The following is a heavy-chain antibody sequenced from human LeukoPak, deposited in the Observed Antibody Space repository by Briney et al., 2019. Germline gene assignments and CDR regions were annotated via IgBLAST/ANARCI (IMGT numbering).Heavy chain of an antibody. D-gene: IGHD2-2*01. CDR3: ARISTSLWDYMDV. Sequence: PGRSLRLSCAASGFTFSSYAMHWVRQAPGKGLEWVAVISYDGSNKYYADSVKGRFTISRDHSKNTLYLQMNSLRAEDTAVYYCARISTSLWDYMDVWGKGTTVTVSS. CDR2: ISYDGSNK. V-gene: IGHV3-30*01. CDR1: GFTFSSYA. J-gene: IGHJ6*03.